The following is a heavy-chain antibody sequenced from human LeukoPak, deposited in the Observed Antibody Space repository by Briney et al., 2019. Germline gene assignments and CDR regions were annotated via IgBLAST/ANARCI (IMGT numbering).Heavy chain of an antibody. V-gene: IGHV3-23*01. CDR2: ISGSGSGT. D-gene: IGHD4-23*01. Sequence: GGSLRLSCAASVFTFSRYAMTWVRQAPGKGLEWVSGISGSGSGTYYADSVKGRFTISRDNSKTTLYLQMNSLRAEDTALYYCVKYTGNSILVRFDYWGQGTLVTVSS. J-gene: IGHJ4*02. CDR3: VKYTGNSILVRFDY. CDR1: VFTFSRYA.